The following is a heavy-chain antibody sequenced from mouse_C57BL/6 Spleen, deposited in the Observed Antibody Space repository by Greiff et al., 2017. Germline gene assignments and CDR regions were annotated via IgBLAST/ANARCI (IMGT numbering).Heavy chain of an antibody. V-gene: IGHV1-50*01. CDR3: ARRRNYFGY. J-gene: IGHJ2*01. CDR2: IDPSDSYT. CDR1: GYTFTSYW. Sequence: QVQLQQPGAELVKPGASVKLSCKASGYTFTSYWMQWVKPRPGQGLEWIGEIDPSDSYTNYNQKFKGKATLTVDTSSSTAYMQLSSLTSEDSAVYYCARRRNYFGYWGQGTTLTVSS.